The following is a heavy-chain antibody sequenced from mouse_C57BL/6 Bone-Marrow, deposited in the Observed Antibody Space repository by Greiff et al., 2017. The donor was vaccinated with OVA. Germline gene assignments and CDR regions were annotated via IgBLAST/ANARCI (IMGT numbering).Heavy chain of an antibody. D-gene: IGHD1-1*01. J-gene: IGHJ2*01. V-gene: IGHV1-63*01. Sequence: VKLQESGAELVRPGTSVKMSCKASGYTFTNYWIGWAKQRPGHGLEWIGDIYPGGGYTNYNEKFKGKATLTADKSSSTAYMQFSSLTSEDSAIYYCARVGYYYFDYWGQGTTLTVSS. CDR1: GYTFTNYW. CDR3: ARVGYYYFDY. CDR2: IYPGGGYT.